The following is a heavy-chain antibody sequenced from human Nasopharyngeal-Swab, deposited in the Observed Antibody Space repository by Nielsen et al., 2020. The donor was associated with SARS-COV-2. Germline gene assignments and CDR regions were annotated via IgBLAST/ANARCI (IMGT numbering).Heavy chain of an antibody. CDR1: GGSISSSNW. Sequence: SETLSLTCAVSGGSISSSNWWSWVRQPPGKGLEWIGEIYHSGGTNYNPYLKSRVTISVDESKNQFSLKLSSVTAADMAVYFCARDVVRATTTDAFDIWGQGTMVTVSS. D-gene: IGHD1-26*01. CDR3: ARDVVRATTTDAFDI. CDR2: IYHSGGT. V-gene: IGHV4-4*02. J-gene: IGHJ3*02.